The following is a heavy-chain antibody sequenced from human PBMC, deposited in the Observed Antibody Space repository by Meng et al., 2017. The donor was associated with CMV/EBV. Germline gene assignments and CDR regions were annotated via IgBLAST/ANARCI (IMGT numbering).Heavy chain of an antibody. CDR3: ARDPRYCSSTSCSDFQH. D-gene: IGHD2-2*01. V-gene: IGHV1-69*04. CDR2: IIPILGIA. Sequence: KISCKASGGTFSSYTISWVRQAPGRGLEWMGRIIPILGIANYAQKFQGRVTITADKSTSTAYMELSSLRSEDTAVYYCARDPRYCSSTSCSDFQHWGQGTLVTVSS. J-gene: IGHJ1*01. CDR1: GGTFSSYT.